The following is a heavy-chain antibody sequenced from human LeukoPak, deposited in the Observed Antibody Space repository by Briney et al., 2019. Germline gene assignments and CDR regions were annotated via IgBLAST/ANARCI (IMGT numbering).Heavy chain of an antibody. V-gene: IGHV5-51*01. CDR3: ATGYCSGGSCSDAFDI. CDR2: IYPGDSDT. D-gene: IGHD2-15*01. J-gene: IGHJ3*02. CDR1: GYRFTSYW. Sequence: GGALKISFKGSGYRFTSYWIGWGRPRPGKGLGWMGIIYPGDSDTRYSTSFQGQVTISADKSISTAYLQWSSLKASDTAMYYCATGYCSGGSCSDAFDIWGQGTMVTVSS.